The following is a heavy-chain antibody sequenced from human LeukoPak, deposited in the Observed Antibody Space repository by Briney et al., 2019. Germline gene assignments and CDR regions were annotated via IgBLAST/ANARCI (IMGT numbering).Heavy chain of an antibody. V-gene: IGHV4-61*05. CDR2: IYYSGST. Sequence: SETLSLTCTVSGGSISSSSYYWSWIRQPPGKGLEWIGYIYYSGSTNYNPSLKSRVTISVDTSKNQFSLKLSSVTAADTAVYYCARLSQQWLVLWGQGTLVTVSS. J-gene: IGHJ4*02. CDR1: GGSISSSSYY. CDR3: ARLSQQWLVL. D-gene: IGHD6-19*01.